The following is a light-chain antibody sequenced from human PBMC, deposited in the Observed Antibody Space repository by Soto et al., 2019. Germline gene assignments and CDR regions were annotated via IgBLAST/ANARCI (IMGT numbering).Light chain of an antibody. V-gene: IGKV3-20*01. Sequence: EIVLTQSPGTLSLYTGERATLSCRAIQSVSGNFLAWYQEEPGQAPRLLIYGASYRATGIPGRFSGSGSGTDFTLTISRLEPEDFAVYYCRQYGTSLGFPFGGGTKVDI. CDR2: GAS. CDR3: RQYGTSLGFP. J-gene: IGKJ4*01. CDR1: QSVSGNF.